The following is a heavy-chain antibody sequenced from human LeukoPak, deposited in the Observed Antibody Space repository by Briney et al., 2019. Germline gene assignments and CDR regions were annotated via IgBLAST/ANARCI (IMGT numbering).Heavy chain of an antibody. Sequence: SETLSLTCTVSGGSISSSSYYWGWIRQPPGKGLEWIGSIYYSGSTYYNPSLKSRVTISVDTSKNQFSLKLSSVTAADTAVYYCAREDPSMTTVTNFDYWGQGTLVTVSS. D-gene: IGHD4-17*01. CDR3: AREDPSMTTVTNFDY. CDR2: IYYSGST. CDR1: GGSISSSSYY. V-gene: IGHV4-39*07. J-gene: IGHJ4*02.